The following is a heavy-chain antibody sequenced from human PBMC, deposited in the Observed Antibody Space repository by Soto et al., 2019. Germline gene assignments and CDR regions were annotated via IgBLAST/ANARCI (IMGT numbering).Heavy chain of an antibody. V-gene: IGHV6-1*01. Sequence: SQTLSLTCAISGDSVSSNSAAWNWIRQSPSRGLEWLGRTYYRSKWYNDYAVSVKSRITINPDTSKNQFSLQLNSVTPEDTAVYYCARVLRFLEWSPIRGYYYYGMDVRGQGTTVTVSS. CDR3: ARVLRFLEWSPIRGYYYYGMDV. CDR1: GDSVSSNSAA. D-gene: IGHD3-3*01. J-gene: IGHJ6*02. CDR2: TYYRSKWYN.